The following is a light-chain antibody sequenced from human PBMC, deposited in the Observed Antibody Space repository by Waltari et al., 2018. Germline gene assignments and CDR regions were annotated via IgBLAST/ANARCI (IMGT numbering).Light chain of an antibody. J-gene: IGLJ1*01. V-gene: IGLV1-47*01. CDR1: SSNIGSNY. CDR3: AACDDGLSGYV. CDR2: RNK. Sequence: QSVLTQPPSASGTPGQRVTISCSGSSSNIGSNYVYWYQQLPGTAPKLLIYRNKQRPTGVPDRSSGSKSGTSAALASSGRRSEEETDYYCAACDDGLSGYVFGTGTKVTVL.